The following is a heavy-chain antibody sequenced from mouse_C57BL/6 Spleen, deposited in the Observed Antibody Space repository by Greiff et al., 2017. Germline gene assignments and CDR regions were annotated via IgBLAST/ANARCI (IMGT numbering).Heavy chain of an antibody. J-gene: IGHJ2*01. CDR3: ARQGNSSGYGY. CDR1: GYTFTSYW. D-gene: IGHD3-2*02. Sequence: QVQLKQPGAELVKPGASVKMSCKASGYTFTSYWITWVKQRPGQGLEWIGDIYPGSGSTNYNEKFKSKATLTVDTSSSTAYMQLSSLTSEDSAVYYCARQGNSSGYGYWGQGTTLTVSS. CDR2: IYPGSGST. V-gene: IGHV1-55*01.